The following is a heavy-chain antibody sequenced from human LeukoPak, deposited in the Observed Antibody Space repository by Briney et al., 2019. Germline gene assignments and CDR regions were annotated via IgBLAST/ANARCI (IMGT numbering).Heavy chain of an antibody. CDR1: GASISSYY. Sequence: SETLSLTCTDSGASISSYYWSWIRQPPGKGLEWIGYIYYIGSTNYNPSLKSRVTISIDTSKNQFSLKLSSVTAADTAVYYCARDYYWGQGTLVTVSS. V-gene: IGHV4-59*01. J-gene: IGHJ4*02. CDR2: IYYIGST. CDR3: ARDYY.